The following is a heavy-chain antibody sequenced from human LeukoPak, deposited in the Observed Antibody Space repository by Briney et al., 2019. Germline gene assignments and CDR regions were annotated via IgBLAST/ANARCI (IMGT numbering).Heavy chain of an antibody. D-gene: IGHD3-10*01. CDR1: GFTFSSYA. CDR2: IIPIFGTA. J-gene: IGHJ6*04. Sequence: GGSLRLSSAASGFTFSSYAMSWVRQAPGKGLEWMGGIIPIFGTANYAQKFQGRVTITADKSTSTAYMELSSLRSEDTAVYYCARDGDQVRGAEYYYYGMDVWGKGTTVTVSS. CDR3: ARDGDQVRGAEYYYYGMDV. V-gene: IGHV1-69*06.